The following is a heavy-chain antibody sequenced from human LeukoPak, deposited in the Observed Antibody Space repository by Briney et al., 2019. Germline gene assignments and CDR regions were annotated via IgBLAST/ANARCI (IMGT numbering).Heavy chain of an antibody. Sequence: GASVKVSCKASGYTFTGYYMHWVRQAPGQGLEWRGRINPNSGGTNYAQKFQGRVTMTRDTSISTAYVELSRLRSDDTAVYYCARDKAGITGTTGAFDIWGQGTMVTVSS. J-gene: IGHJ3*02. CDR3: ARDKAGITGTTGAFDI. V-gene: IGHV1-2*06. D-gene: IGHD1-20*01. CDR1: GYTFTGYY. CDR2: INPNSGGT.